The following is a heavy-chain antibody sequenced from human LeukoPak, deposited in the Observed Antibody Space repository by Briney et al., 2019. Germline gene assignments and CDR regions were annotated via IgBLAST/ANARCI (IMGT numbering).Heavy chain of an antibody. CDR2: IYYSGST. V-gene: IGHV4-59*01. D-gene: IGHD2-2*01. Sequence: SETLSLTCTVSGGSISSYYRSWIRQPPGKGLEWIGYIYYSGSTNYNPSLKSRVTISVDTSKNQFSLKLSSVTAADTAVYYCASYSSTSCFLHWGHGTLVTVSS. CDR3: ASYSSTSCFLH. J-gene: IGHJ1*01. CDR1: GGSISSYY.